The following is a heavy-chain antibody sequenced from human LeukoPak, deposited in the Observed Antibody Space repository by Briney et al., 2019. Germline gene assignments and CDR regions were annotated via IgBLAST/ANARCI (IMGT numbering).Heavy chain of an antibody. CDR3: ARDREYSYGYIDY. Sequence: GPVKVSCKASGFTFTSYDINWVRQAPGQGLEWMGIINPSGGSTSYAQKFQGRVTITRDTSASTAYMELSSLRSEDTAVYYCARDREYSYGYIDYWGQGTLVTVSS. J-gene: IGHJ4*02. V-gene: IGHV1-46*01. CDR1: GFTFTSYD. CDR2: INPSGGST. D-gene: IGHD5-18*01.